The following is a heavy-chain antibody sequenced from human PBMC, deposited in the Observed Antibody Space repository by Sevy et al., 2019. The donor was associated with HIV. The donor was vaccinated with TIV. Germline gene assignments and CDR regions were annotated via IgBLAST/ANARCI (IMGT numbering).Heavy chain of an antibody. V-gene: IGHV3-30*04. CDR2: ISYDGSNK. CDR1: GFTFSSYA. D-gene: IGHD3-10*01. Sequence: GGSLRLSCAASGFTFSSYAMHWVRQAPGKGLEWVAVISYDGSNKYYADSVKGRFTISRDNSKNTLYLQMNSLRAEDTAVYYCAGESWEYGSGRYKANPFDYWGQGTLVTVSS. J-gene: IGHJ4*02. CDR3: AGESWEYGSGRYKANPFDY.